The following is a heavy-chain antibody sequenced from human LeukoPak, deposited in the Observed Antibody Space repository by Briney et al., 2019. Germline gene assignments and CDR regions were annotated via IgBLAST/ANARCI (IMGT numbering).Heavy chain of an antibody. V-gene: IGHV4-59*01. Sequence: SETLSLTCIDPDASIRGYYWSWIRQPPEKGLEWIGSIHFSGSTNYNPSLRSRVTISVDTSKNQMSLILSSVTAADTAVYYCARDLGGIYFDYWGQGRLVIVVS. CDR2: IHFSGST. J-gene: IGHJ4*02. CDR3: ARDLGGIYFDY. CDR1: DASIRGYY. D-gene: IGHD1-26*01.